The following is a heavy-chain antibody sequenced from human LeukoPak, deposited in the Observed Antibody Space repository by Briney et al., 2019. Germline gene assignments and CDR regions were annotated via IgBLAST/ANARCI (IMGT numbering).Heavy chain of an antibody. J-gene: IGHJ4*02. CDR3: AKDPRVTITVTFYFEY. CDR2: LRGNGGST. V-gene: IGHV3-23*01. Sequence: GGSLRLSCAASKHTFSSYSMRWVRQAPGRGLEWVSGLRGNGGSTYYEDSVKGRFTSSRDNSKNTLYLQMNSLRAEDTAVYYGAKDPRVTITVTFYFEYWGQGTLVTVSS. CDR1: KHTFSSYS. D-gene: IGHD4-17*01.